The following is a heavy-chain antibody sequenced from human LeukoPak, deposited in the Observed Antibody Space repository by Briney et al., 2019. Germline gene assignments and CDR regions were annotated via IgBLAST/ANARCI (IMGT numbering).Heavy chain of an antibody. J-gene: IGHJ6*03. V-gene: IGHV3-43D*03. Sequence: GGSLRLSCAASGFTFDDYAMHWVRQAPGKGLEWVPLISWDGGSTYYADSVKGRFTISRDNSKNSLYLQMNSLRAEDTALYYCAKAGYHYYYYMDVWGKGTTVTVSS. CDR2: ISWDGGST. CDR3: AKAGYHYYYYMDV. D-gene: IGHD3-10*01. CDR1: GFTFDDYA.